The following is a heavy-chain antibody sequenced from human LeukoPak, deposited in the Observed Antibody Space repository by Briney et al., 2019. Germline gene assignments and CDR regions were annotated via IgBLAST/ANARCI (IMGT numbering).Heavy chain of an antibody. CDR1: GFTFSAYW. J-gene: IGHJ6*03. Sequence: PGGSLRLSCAASGFTFSAYWMNWVRQAPGKGLEWVSYISDSGTTIYYADSVKGRFTISRSSAWSSLYLQMSSLRAEDTAVYYCARRTTIFGVGYYMDVWGKGTTVTVSS. CDR2: ISDSGTTI. D-gene: IGHD3-3*01. CDR3: ARRTTIFGVGYYMDV. V-gene: IGHV3-48*01.